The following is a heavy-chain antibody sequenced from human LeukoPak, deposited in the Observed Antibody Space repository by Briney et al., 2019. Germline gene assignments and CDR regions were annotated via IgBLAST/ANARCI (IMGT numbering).Heavy chain of an antibody. CDR1: GFTVSSNY. V-gene: IGHV3-53*01. CDR2: IYSGGST. J-gene: IGHJ4*02. CDR3: ARAAYYDFWSGRPAHFDY. Sequence: GGSLRLSCAASGFTVSSNYMSWVRQAPGKGLEWVSVIYSGGSTYYADSVKGRFTISRDNSKNTLYLQMNSLRAEDTAVYYCARAAYYDFWSGRPAHFDYWGQGTLVTVSS. D-gene: IGHD3-3*01.